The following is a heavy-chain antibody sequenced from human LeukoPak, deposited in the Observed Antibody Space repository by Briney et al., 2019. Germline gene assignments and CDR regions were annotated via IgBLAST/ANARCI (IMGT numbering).Heavy chain of an antibody. CDR3: ARFIVVVPAATPLGAFDI. CDR2: ISSSSSTI. CDR1: GFTFSSYS. V-gene: IGHV3-48*01. J-gene: IGHJ3*02. Sequence: GGSLRLSCAASGFTFSSYSMNWVRQAPGKGLEWVSYISSSSSTIYYADSVKGRFTISRDNAKNSLYLQMNSLRAEDTAVYYCARFIVVVPAATPLGAFDIWGQGTMVTVSS. D-gene: IGHD2-2*01.